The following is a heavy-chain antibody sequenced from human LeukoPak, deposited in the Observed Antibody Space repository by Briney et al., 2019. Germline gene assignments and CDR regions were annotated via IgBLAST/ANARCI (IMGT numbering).Heavy chain of an antibody. CDR3: ASGAQHNYGSPNLFDP. CDR1: GGSISRSN. CDR2: MYFSGST. Sequence: SETLSLTCTVSGGSISRSNWGWIRQPPGKGLEWIGSMYFSGSTYYNPSLKSRVIISVDTTKNQFALKLSSVTAADTAVYYCASGAQHNYGSPNLFDPWGQGTLVTVSS. V-gene: IGHV4-39*06. D-gene: IGHD3-10*01. J-gene: IGHJ5*02.